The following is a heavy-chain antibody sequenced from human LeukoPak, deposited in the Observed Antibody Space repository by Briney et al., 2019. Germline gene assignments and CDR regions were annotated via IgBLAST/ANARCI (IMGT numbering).Heavy chain of an antibody. CDR2: ISSSRSYI. D-gene: IGHD1/OR15-1a*01. J-gene: IGHJ3*02. CDR3: ARGQEQDDDFDI. Sequence: GGSLRLSCAASGFTFSTYSMNWVRQAPGKGREWVSSISSSRSYIYYADSVKGRFTIARDNAKNCLYLQMNSLRAADTSVYYCARGQEQDDDFDIWGQGTMVTVSS. V-gene: IGHV3-21*01. CDR1: GFTFSTYS.